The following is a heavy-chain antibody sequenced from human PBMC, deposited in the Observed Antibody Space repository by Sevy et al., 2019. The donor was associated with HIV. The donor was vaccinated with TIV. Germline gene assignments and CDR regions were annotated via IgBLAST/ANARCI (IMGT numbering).Heavy chain of an antibody. Sequence: GESLKISCAASGFTFSNYWMTWVRQAPGKGLEWVANINEDGSEKNYVDSVKGRFTISRDNAKNTRYLQMNGLRTEDTAVYYCARAHIMCGGGSCSPGWFDPWGQGTLVTVSS. CDR3: ARAHIMCGGGSCSPGWFDP. CDR2: INEDGSEK. J-gene: IGHJ5*02. D-gene: IGHD2-15*01. CDR1: GFTFSNYW. V-gene: IGHV3-7*01.